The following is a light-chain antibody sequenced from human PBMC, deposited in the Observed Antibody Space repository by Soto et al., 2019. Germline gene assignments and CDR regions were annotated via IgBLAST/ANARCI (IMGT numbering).Light chain of an antibody. CDR2: EVS. Sequence: QSALTQPASVAGSPGQSITLSCTGTSSDVGSYNLVSWYQQHPAKAPKLMMYEVSKRPSGVSNRFSGSKSGNTASLTISGLQAEDEADYHGCSYAYSSTPGVVFGGGTKLTVL. CDR1: SSDVGSYNL. J-gene: IGLJ2*01. V-gene: IGLV2-23*02. CDR3: CSYAYSSTPGVV.